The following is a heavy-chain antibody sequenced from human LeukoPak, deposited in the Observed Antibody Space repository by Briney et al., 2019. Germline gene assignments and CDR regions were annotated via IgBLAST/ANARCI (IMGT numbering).Heavy chain of an antibody. J-gene: IGHJ5*02. D-gene: IGHD4-17*01. V-gene: IGHV4-4*07. CDR1: GGSISSYY. CDR3: ARDPPYGDYRYNWFDP. CDR2: IYTSGST. Sequence: SETLSLTCTVSGGSISSYYWSWIRQPAGKGLEWIGRIYTSGSTNYNPSLKSRVTMSVDTSKNQFSLKLSSVTAADTAVYYCARDPPYGDYRYNWFDPWGQGTLVTVSS.